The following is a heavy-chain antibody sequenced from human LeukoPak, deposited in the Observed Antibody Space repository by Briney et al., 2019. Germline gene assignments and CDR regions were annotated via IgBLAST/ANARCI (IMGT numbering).Heavy chain of an antibody. D-gene: IGHD3-9*01. Sequence: SETLSLTCTVSGGSISSYYWSWIRQPAGKGLEWIGRIYTSGSTNYNPSLKSRVTMSVDTSKNQFSLKLSSVTAADTAVYYCARFNVLRYFDWLINWFDPWGQGTLVTVSS. CDR1: GGSISSYY. CDR3: ARFNVLRYFDWLINWFDP. J-gene: IGHJ5*02. CDR2: IYTSGST. V-gene: IGHV4-4*07.